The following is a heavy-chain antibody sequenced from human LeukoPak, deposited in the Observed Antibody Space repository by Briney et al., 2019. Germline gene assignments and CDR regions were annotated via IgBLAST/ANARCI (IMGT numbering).Heavy chain of an antibody. V-gene: IGHV4-59*01. D-gene: IGHD6-19*01. J-gene: IGHJ4*02. CDR3: ARAIAVAGLASAGLNFDY. CDR1: GGSISSYY. Sequence: KPSETLSLTCTVSGGSISSYYWSWLRQPPGKGLEWIGYIYYSGSTNYNPSLKSRVTISVDTSKNQFSLKLSSVTAADTAVYYCARAIAVAGLASAGLNFDYWGQGTLVTVSS. CDR2: IYYSGST.